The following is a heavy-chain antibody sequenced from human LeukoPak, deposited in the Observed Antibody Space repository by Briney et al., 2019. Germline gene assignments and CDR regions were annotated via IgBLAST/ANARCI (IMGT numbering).Heavy chain of an antibody. Sequence: PSETLSLTCTVSGDPITSDNYYWSWIRQHSEKGLEWLAYSRSGVGLAFYNPSLKSRLHLSLFTSQNQFSLQVTSMTAADTAVYYGDQGFDSWGQGILVTVSS. J-gene: IGHJ4*02. CDR2: SRSGVGLA. CDR1: GDPITSDNYY. CDR3: DQGFDS. V-gene: IGHV4-31*03.